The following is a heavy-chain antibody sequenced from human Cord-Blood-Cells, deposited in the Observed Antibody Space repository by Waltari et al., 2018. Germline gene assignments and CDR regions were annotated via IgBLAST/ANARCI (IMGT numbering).Heavy chain of an antibody. D-gene: IGHD3-3*01. CDR1: GLPVSSTY. Sequence: EVQLVESAGGLVQPGGSLRLSCAASGLPVSSTYMSWVSQAPGKGLEWVSVIYSGGSTYYADSVKGRFTISRDNSKNTLYLQMNSLRAEDTAVYYCARSFRFLEWLGWFDPWGQGTLVTVSS. J-gene: IGHJ5*02. CDR3: ARSFRFLEWLGWFDP. V-gene: IGHV3-53*01. CDR2: IYSGGST.